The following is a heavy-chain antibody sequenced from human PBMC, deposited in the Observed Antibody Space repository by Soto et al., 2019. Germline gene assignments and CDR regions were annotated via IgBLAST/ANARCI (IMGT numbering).Heavy chain of an antibody. CDR2: ISYDGNNK. CDR1: GFTFSNYA. V-gene: IGHV3-30-3*01. Sequence: QVQLVESGGGVVQPGRSLRLSCAASGFTFSNYAMYWVRQAPGKGLEWVAVISYDGNNKYYADSVKGRFTISRDNSKNRLYLKMNSLRAEDTAVYYCARAGCDGGTCYTLVGLRYGMDVWGQGTTVTVSS. J-gene: IGHJ6*02. CDR3: ARAGCDGGTCYTLVGLRYGMDV. D-gene: IGHD2-15*01.